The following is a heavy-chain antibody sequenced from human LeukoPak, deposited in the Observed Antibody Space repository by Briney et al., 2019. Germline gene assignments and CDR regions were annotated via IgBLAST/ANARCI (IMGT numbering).Heavy chain of an antibody. D-gene: IGHD3-3*01. Sequence: SETLSLTCTVSGGSISRYYWSWIRQPPGKGLEWIGYIYTSGSTNYNPSLKSRVTMSVDTSKNQFSLKLSSVTAADTAAYYCARDRTSITIFGVVKGEDWFDPWGQGTLVTVSS. CDR1: GGSISRYY. CDR3: ARDRTSITIFGVVKGEDWFDP. CDR2: IYTSGST. V-gene: IGHV4-4*08. J-gene: IGHJ5*02.